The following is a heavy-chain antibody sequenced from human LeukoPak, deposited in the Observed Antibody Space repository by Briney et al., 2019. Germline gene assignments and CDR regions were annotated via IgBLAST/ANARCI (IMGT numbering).Heavy chain of an antibody. D-gene: IGHD3-9*01. V-gene: IGHV3-53*01. J-gene: IGHJ4*02. CDR2: IYSGGST. CDR3: AREGHTYYDILTGAFDY. Sequence: PGGSLRLSCAASGFTVSSNYMSWVRQAPGKRLEWVLVIYSGGSTYYAASLKGRFTISRDNAKNTLYLQMYTLRAEDTAVYYCAREGHTYYDILTGAFDYWGQGTLV. CDR1: GFTVSSNY.